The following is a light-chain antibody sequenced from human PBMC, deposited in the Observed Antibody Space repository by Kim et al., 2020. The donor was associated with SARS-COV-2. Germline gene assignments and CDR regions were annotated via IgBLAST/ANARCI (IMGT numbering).Light chain of an antibody. Sequence: SYELTQPPSVSVAPGKTAEITCGGNDIGSQHVHWYQQKSGQAPVLVISYDDDRPSGIPERFSGSNSGNTATLTISRVEAGDEADYYCQVWDDSSNRVIFAGGTQLTVL. CDR3: QVWDDSSNRVI. V-gene: IGLV3-21*01. CDR1: DIGSQH. J-gene: IGLJ2*01. CDR2: YDD.